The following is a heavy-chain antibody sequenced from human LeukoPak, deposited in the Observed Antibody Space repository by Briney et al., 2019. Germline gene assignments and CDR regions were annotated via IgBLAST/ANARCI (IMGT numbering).Heavy chain of an antibody. CDR2: ISAGSGKT. CDR3: ARQYDSRGYSPDY. J-gene: IGHJ4*02. CDR1: GHSFNDYA. D-gene: IGHD3-22*01. V-gene: IGHV1-3*01. Sequence: ASVKVSCKASGHSFNDYAVQWARQAPGQGLEWMGWISAGSGKTKYSHKFQGRITITMDTFATTAYMALSSLRSSDTAVYYCARQYDSRGYSPDYWGQGTLITVSS.